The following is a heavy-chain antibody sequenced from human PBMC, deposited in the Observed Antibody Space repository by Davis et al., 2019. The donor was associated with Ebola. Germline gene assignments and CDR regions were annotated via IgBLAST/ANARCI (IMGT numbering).Heavy chain of an antibody. CDR1: GGSISSRTYY. D-gene: IGHD6-19*01. J-gene: IGHJ4*02. CDR2: IYYSGST. Sequence: MPSETLSLTCTVSGGSISSRTYYWGRIRQPPGKGLVWIGSIYYSGSTYYNPSRKSRVTISVDTSKNQFSLKLSSVTAADTAVYYCARHYSSGWDYFDYWGQGTLVTVSS. V-gene: IGHV4-39*01. CDR3: ARHYSSGWDYFDY.